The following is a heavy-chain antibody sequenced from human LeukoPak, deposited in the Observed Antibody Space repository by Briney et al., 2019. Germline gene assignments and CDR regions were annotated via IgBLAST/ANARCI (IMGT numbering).Heavy chain of an antibody. CDR3: ASSGIAAAGKWDFDY. D-gene: IGHD6-13*01. CDR2: INPSGGST. CDR1: GYTFTGYY. J-gene: IGHJ4*02. V-gene: IGHV1-46*01. Sequence: ASVTVSCKASGYTFTGYYMHWVRQAPGQGLEWMGLINPSGGSTSYAQKFQGRVTMTRDTSTSTVYMELSSLRSEDTAVYHCASSGIAAAGKWDFDYWGQGTLVTVSS.